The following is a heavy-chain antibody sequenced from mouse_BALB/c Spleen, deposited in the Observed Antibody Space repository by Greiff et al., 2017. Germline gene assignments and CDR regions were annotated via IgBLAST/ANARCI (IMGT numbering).Heavy chain of an antibody. J-gene: IGHJ3*01. CDR2: INPNNGGT. Sequence: EVQLQQSGPELVKPGASVKIPCKASGYTFTDYNMDWVKQSHGKSLEWIGDINPNNGGTIYNQKFKGKATLTADKSSSTAYMQLSSLTSEDSAVYYCARGEDYYGSSPFAYWGQGTLVTVSA. V-gene: IGHV1-18*01. D-gene: IGHD1-1*01. CDR1: GYTFTDYN. CDR3: ARGEDYYGSSPFAY.